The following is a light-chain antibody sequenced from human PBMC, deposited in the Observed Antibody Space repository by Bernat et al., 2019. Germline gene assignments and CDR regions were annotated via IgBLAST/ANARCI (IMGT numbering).Light chain of an antibody. CDR3: SSYTSISTLV. Sequence: QSALTQPPSMSGSPGQSVTISCTGTSSDVGSYNRVSWYQQSPGTAPKLMIYELTNRPSGVPDRFSGSKSGNTASLTISGLQAEDEADYYCSSYTSISTLVFGGGTKLTVL. J-gene: IGLJ2*01. V-gene: IGLV2-18*02. CDR2: ELT. CDR1: SSDVGSYNR.